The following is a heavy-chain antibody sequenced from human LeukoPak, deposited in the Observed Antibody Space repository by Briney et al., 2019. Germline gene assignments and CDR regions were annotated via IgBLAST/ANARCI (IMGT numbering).Heavy chain of an antibody. D-gene: IGHD5-12*01. CDR1: GFTFSSYA. J-gene: IGHJ4*02. CDR3: ARDWDSGYDSYFDY. V-gene: IGHV3-30-3*01. Sequence: GGSLRLSCAASGFTFSSYAMHWVRQAPGKGLEWVAVISYDGSNKYYADSVKGRFTISRDNSKNTLYLQMNSLRAEDTAVYYCARDWDSGYDSYFDYWGQGTLVTVSS. CDR2: ISYDGSNK.